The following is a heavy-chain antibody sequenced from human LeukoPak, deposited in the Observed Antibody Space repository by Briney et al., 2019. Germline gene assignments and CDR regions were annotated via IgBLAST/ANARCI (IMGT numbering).Heavy chain of an antibody. CDR2: INHSGST. D-gene: IGHD1-26*01. V-gene: IGHV4-34*01. CDR1: GGSFSGYY. J-gene: IGHJ6*02. CDR3: ARVKARGNYYLGVYYYGMDV. Sequence: SETLSLTCAVYGGSFSGYYWSWIRQPPGKGLEWIGEINHSGSTNYNPSLKSRVTISVDTSKNQFSLKLSSVTAADTAVYYCARVKARGNYYLGVYYYGMDVWGQGTTVTVSS.